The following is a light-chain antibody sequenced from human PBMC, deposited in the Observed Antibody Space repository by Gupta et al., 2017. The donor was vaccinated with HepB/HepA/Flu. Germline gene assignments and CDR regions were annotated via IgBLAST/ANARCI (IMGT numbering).Light chain of an antibody. CDR3: QAWDSSTHVV. V-gene: IGLV3-1*01. CDR1: KVGDKY. CDR2: QSS. J-gene: IGLJ2*01. Sequence: SYELTQPPSVSVSPGQTASITCSGDKVGDKYACWYQQKPGQSPVLVIYQSSKRPSGIPERFSGSNSGNTATLTISGTQAMDEADYYCQAWDSSTHVVFGGGTKVTVL.